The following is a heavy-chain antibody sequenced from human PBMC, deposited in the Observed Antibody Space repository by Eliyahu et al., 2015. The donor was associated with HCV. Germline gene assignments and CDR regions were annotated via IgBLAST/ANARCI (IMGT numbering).Heavy chain of an antibody. Sequence: QVQLQESGPGLVKPSETLSLSCNFSGDSITNYSWSWIRQSPGKGLXWLGSIFYSGITNYNPSLMSRVSTSVDTSKSQFSLRLTSVTAADTAIYYCAGSRSVYSPNWFDPWGQGARVTVSS. CDR1: GDSITNYS. CDR3: AGSRSVYSPNWFDP. J-gene: IGHJ5*02. D-gene: IGHD5-18*01. CDR2: IFYSGIT. V-gene: IGHV4-59*03.